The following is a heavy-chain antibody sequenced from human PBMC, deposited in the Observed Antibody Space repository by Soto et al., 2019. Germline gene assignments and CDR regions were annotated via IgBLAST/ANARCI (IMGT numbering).Heavy chain of an antibody. D-gene: IGHD3-10*01. Sequence: QVELQQSGPGLVKPSQTLSLTCAISGDSVSRNSASWNWIRQSPSRGLEWLGRTYYRYEWYYEYSLSVKSRMTIKPDTSKNQFSLQLDSVSPEDTAVYYCARIHASGSYYPWGQGTLVTVSS. CDR2: TYYRYEWYY. CDR3: ARIHASGSYYP. CDR1: GDSVSRNSAS. V-gene: IGHV6-1*01. J-gene: IGHJ5*02.